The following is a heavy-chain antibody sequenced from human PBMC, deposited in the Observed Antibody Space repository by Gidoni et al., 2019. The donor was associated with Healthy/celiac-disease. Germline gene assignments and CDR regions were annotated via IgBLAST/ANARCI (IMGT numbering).Heavy chain of an antibody. D-gene: IGHD4-4*01. Sequence: EVQLVESGEGLVQPGGSLRLSCAASGFTFSSYAMHWVRQAPGKGLEYVSAISSNGGSTYYADSVKGRFTISRDNSKNTLYLQMGSLRAEDMAVYYCARGGGTTVTTLFDYWGQGTLVTVSS. CDR2: ISSNGGST. CDR1: GFTFSSYA. CDR3: ARGGGTTVTTLFDY. V-gene: IGHV3-64*02. J-gene: IGHJ4*02.